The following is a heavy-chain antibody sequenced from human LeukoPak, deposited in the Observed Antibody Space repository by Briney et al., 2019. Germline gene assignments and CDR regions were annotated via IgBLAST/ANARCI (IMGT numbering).Heavy chain of an antibody. CDR3: ARVIAARRDNYFDY. CDR1: GGTFSSYA. CDR2: IIPIFGTA. V-gene: IGHV1-69*13. Sequence: ASVKVSCKASGGTFSSYAISWVRQAPGQGLEWMGGIIPIFGTANYAQKFQGRVTITADESTSTAHMELSSLRSEDTAVYYCARVIAARRDNYFDYWGQGTLVTVSS. J-gene: IGHJ4*02. D-gene: IGHD6-6*01.